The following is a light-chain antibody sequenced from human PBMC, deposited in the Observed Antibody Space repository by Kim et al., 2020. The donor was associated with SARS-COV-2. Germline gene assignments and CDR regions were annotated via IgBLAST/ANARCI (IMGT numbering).Light chain of an antibody. CDR2: DAS. CDR3: QQYDNPPFT. CDR1: LDIRNY. Sequence: TTVGDRVTITCQASLDIRNYLNWYQQKPGKAPKLLIYDASNLEAGVPSRFSGSGAGSHFTFTISSLQPEDIATYYCQQYDNPPFTFGQGTKLEI. V-gene: IGKV1-33*01. J-gene: IGKJ2*01.